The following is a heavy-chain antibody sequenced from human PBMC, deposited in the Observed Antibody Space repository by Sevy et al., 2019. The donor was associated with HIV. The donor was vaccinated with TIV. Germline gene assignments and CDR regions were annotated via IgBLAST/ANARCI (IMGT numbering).Heavy chain of an antibody. J-gene: IGHJ4*02. Sequence: GGSLRLSCAASGFTFSSYSMNWVRQAPGKGLEWVSSISSSSSYIYYADSVKGRFTISRDNAKNSLYLQMNSLRAEDTAVYYCARVAEQQLEHQFDYWGQGTLVTVSS. CDR1: GFTFSSYS. CDR2: ISSSSSYI. V-gene: IGHV3-21*01. CDR3: ARVAEQQLEHQFDY. D-gene: IGHD6-13*01.